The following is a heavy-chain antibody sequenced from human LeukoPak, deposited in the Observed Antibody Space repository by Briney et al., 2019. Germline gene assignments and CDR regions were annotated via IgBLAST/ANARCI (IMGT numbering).Heavy chain of an antibody. J-gene: IGHJ2*01. CDR1: GFTFSSYG. CDR2: IRYDGSNK. V-gene: IGHV3-30*02. CDR3: ARVWAVAGPFDL. Sequence: PGGSLRLSCAASGFTFSSYGMHWVRQAPGKGLEWVAFIRYDGSNKYYADSVKGRFTISRDNSKNTLYLQMNSLRAEDTAVYYCARVWAVAGPFDLWGRGTLVTVSS. D-gene: IGHD6-19*01.